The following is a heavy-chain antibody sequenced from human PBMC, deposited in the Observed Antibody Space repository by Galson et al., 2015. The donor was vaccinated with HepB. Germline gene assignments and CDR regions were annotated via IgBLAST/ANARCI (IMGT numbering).Heavy chain of an antibody. D-gene: IGHD3-22*01. Sequence: SLRLSCAASGFTFSSYAMHWVRQAPGKGLEWVAVISYDGSNKYYADSVKGRFTISRDNSKNTLYLQMNSLRAEDTAVYYCARGEQDYDSSGYYLFDYRGQGTLVTVSS. V-gene: IGHV3-30-3*01. J-gene: IGHJ4*02. CDR3: ARGEQDYDSSGYYLFDY. CDR2: ISYDGSNK. CDR1: GFTFSSYA.